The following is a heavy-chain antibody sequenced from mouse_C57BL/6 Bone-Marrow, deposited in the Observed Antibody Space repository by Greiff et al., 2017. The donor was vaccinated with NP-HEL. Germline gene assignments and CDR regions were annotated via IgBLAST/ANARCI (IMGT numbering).Heavy chain of an antibody. CDR1: GFSFNTYA. J-gene: IGHJ1*03. Sequence: DAGGGLVQPKGSLKLSCAASGFSFNTYAMNWVRQAPGKGLEWVARIRSKSNNYATYYADSVKDRFTISRDDSESMLYLQMNNVKTEDTAMYYCVRHSIHYYYGSSHWYFDVWGTGTTVTVSS. CDR2: IRSKSNNYAT. CDR3: VRHSIHYYYGSSHWYFDV. V-gene: IGHV10-1*01. D-gene: IGHD1-1*01.